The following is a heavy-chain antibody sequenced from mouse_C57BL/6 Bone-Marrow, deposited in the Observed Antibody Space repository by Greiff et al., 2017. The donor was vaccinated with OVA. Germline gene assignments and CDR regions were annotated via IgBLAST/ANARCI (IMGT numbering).Heavy chain of an antibody. J-gene: IGHJ3*01. CDR1: DSEVFPIAY. Sequence: VQLQQSGSELRSPGSSVKLSCKDFDSEVFPIAYMSWVRQKPGHGFEWIGGILPRIGRTIYGEKFEDKATLDADTLSNTAYFELNSLTSEDSAIYYCARSPYYYGSSYVGPWFAYWGQGTLVTVSA. V-gene: IGHV15-2*01. CDR2: ILPRIGRT. D-gene: IGHD1-1*01. CDR3: ARSPYYYGSSYVGPWFAY.